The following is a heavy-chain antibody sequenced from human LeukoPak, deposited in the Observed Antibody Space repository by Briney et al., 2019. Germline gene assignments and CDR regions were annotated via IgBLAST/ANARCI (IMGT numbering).Heavy chain of an antibody. CDR2: IYYSGST. V-gene: IGHV4-39*01. D-gene: IGHD4/OR15-4a*01. J-gene: IGHJ4*02. CDR3: ARRGSMVVIGFDS. CDR1: GGSIRSTSNY. Sequence: SETLSLTCTVSGGSIRSTSNYWGWIRQPPGKGLEWIASIYYSGSTYYNPSLKSRVTISVDTSKNQFSLKLTSVTAADTAVYYCARRGSMVVIGFDSWGQGTLVTVSS.